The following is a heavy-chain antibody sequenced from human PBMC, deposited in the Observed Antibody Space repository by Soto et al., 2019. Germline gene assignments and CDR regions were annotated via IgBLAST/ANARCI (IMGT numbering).Heavy chain of an antibody. CDR2: ISYDGSNK. CDR1: GFTFSSYG. Sequence: LRLSCAASGFTFSSYGMHRVRQAPGKGLEWVAVISYDGSNKYYVDSVKGRFTISRGNSKNTLYLQMNSLRAEDTAVYYCAKDALAYCGGDCHSDYWGQGNLVTVSS. CDR3: AKDALAYCGGDCHSDY. V-gene: IGHV3-30*18. J-gene: IGHJ4*02. D-gene: IGHD2-21*02.